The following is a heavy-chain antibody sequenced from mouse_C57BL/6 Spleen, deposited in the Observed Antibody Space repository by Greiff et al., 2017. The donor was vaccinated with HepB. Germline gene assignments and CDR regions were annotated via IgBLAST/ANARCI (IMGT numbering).Heavy chain of an antibody. J-gene: IGHJ1*03. CDR1: GFTFSSYG. D-gene: IGHD1-1*01. CDR3: ARQGITTVVSCYFDV. Sequence: EVNLVESGGDLVKPGGSLKLSCAASGFTFSSYGMSWVRQTPDKRLEWVATISSGGSYTYYPDSVKGRFTISRDNAKNTLYLQMSSLKSEDTAMYYCARQGITTVVSCYFDVWGTGTTVTVSS. CDR2: ISSGGSYT. V-gene: IGHV5-6*01.